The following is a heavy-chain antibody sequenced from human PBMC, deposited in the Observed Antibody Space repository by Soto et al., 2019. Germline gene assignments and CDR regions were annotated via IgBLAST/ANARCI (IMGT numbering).Heavy chain of an antibody. CDR2: IIPIFGTA. J-gene: IGHJ6*02. CDR3: ARESQVATMGYYYYYGMDV. V-gene: IGHV1-69*06. D-gene: IGHD5-12*01. CDR1: GGTFSSYA. Sequence: ASVKVSCKASGGTFSSYAISWVRQAPGQGLEWKGGIIPIFGTANYAQKFQGRVTITADKSTSTAYMELSSLRSEDTAVYYCARESQVATMGYYYYYGMDVWGQGTTVTVS.